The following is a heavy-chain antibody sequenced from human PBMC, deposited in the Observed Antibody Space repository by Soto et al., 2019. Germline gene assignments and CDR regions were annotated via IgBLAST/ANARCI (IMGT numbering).Heavy chain of an antibody. V-gene: IGHV3-74*01. CDR2: INSDGSST. Sequence: PGGSLRLSCAAPGFTFSSYWMHWVRQAPGKGLVWVSRINSDGSSTSYADSVKGRFTISRDNAKNTLYLQMNSLRAEDTAVYYCAREDYGDYDNYYYYGMDVWGQGTTVTAP. D-gene: IGHD4-17*01. J-gene: IGHJ6*02. CDR1: GFTFSSYW. CDR3: AREDYGDYDNYYYYGMDV.